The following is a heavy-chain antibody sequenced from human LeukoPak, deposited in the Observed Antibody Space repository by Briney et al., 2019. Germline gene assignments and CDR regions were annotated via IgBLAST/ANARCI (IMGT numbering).Heavy chain of an antibody. Sequence: GGSLRLSCAASGFTVSSNYMSWVRQAPGKGLEWVSVIYSGGSTYYADSVKGRFTISRDDSKNTLYLQMNSLRAEDTAVYYCARDSITTMAFDIWGQGTMVTVSS. CDR2: IYSGGST. J-gene: IGHJ3*02. CDR1: GFTVSSNY. D-gene: IGHD3-22*01. V-gene: IGHV3-53*01. CDR3: ARDSITTMAFDI.